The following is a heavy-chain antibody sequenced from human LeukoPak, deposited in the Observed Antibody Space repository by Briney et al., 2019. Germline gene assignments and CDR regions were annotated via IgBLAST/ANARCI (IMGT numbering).Heavy chain of an antibody. CDR3: ARVNINNWHSCDY. CDR1: GGSISSNNW. J-gene: IGHJ4*02. V-gene: IGHV4-4*02. CDR2: IYHSGSP. Sequence: PSETLSLTCAVSGGSISSNNWWGWASQPPGKGLEWIGEIYHSGSPNCNPSLKSRVTISVDKSRSHFSLNLSSVTAADTAVYYCARVNINNWHSCDYWGQGTLVTVPS. D-gene: IGHD1-1*01.